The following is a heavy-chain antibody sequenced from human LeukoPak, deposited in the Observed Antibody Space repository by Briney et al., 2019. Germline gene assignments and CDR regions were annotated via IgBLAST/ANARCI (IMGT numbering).Heavy chain of an antibody. CDR3: AKNRIAALDYYYGMDV. Sequence: SVTVSCKASGGTFSSYAISWVRQAPGQGLEWMGGIIPIFGTANYAQKFQGRVTITADESTSTAYMELSSLRSEDTAVYYCAKNRIAALDYYYGMDVWGQGTTVTVSS. V-gene: IGHV1-69*13. D-gene: IGHD6-6*01. J-gene: IGHJ6*02. CDR2: IIPIFGTA. CDR1: GGTFSSYA.